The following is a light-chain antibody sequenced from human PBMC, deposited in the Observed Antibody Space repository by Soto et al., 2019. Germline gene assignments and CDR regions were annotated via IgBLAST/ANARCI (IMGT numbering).Light chain of an antibody. CDR3: QQYYQIPWT. V-gene: IGKV4-1*01. Sequence: DIVMTQSPDSLTMSLGERATINCKSSQSVLYSSSNKNYLAWYQQKPGQPLKLLIYWASTRESGVPDRFSGSGSGTDFTLTISSLRAEDVAVYYCQQYYQIPWTFGLGTKVEIK. J-gene: IGKJ1*01. CDR2: WAS. CDR1: QSVLYSSSNKNY.